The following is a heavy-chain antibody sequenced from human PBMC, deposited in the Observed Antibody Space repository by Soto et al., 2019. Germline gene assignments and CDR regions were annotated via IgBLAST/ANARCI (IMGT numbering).Heavy chain of an antibody. CDR2: IRSRGFGATK. V-gene: IGHV3-49*04. Sequence: SMRLSCTPSAFTSGDYAMAWDRPAPWKGLEWVGFIRSRGFGATKEYATVVKGGFTIPRDDSKSFAYLQMSSLKTQNTAVYYCARDLRESIYVFDYWGQGALVTVSS. CDR3: ARDLRESIYVFDY. CDR1: AFTSGDYA. D-gene: IGHD3-16*01. J-gene: IGHJ4*02.